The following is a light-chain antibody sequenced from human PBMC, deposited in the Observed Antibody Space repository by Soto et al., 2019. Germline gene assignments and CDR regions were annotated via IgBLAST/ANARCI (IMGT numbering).Light chain of an antibody. CDR1: QSVSSSY. CDR2: VAS. Sequence: EIVLTQSPGTLSLSPGERATLSCRASQSVSSSYLAWYQQKPGQAPRLLIYVASSRATGIPDRFSGSGSGTDFNLAISRLEPEDFAVYYCQQYGSSPPLTFGGGTKVEIK. CDR3: QQYGSSPPLT. J-gene: IGKJ4*01. V-gene: IGKV3-20*01.